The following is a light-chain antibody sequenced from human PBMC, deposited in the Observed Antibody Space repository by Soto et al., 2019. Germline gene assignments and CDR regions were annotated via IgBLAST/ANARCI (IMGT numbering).Light chain of an antibody. J-gene: IGKJ1*01. CDR3: HQYGSTPQT. Sequence: EIVLTQSPGTLSLSPGDRATLSCRASQSVSSNFLAWYQQKPGQAPRLLIYGASIRATGIPDRFSGSGSGTEFTLTIRSLEPEDFAIYFCHQYGSTPQTFGQGTKVEIK. CDR2: GAS. CDR1: QSVSSNF. V-gene: IGKV3-20*01.